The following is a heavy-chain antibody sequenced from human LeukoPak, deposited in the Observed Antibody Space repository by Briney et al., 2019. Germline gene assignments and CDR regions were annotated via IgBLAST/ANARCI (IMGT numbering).Heavy chain of an antibody. D-gene: IGHD3-22*01. CDR3: ARNRYYYDSSGYYYVDAFDI. Sequence: ASVKVACKASGYTFTSYDINWVRQATGQGLEWMGWMNPNSGNTGYAQKFQGRVTITRNTSISTAYVELSSLRSEDTAVYYCARNRYYYDSSGYYYVDAFDIWGQGTMVTVSS. CDR1: GYTFTSYD. CDR2: MNPNSGNT. V-gene: IGHV1-8*03. J-gene: IGHJ3*02.